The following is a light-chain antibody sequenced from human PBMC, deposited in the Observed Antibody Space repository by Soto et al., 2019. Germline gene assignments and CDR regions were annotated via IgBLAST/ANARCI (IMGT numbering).Light chain of an antibody. CDR1: QSVSRN. Sequence: EIVMTQSPATLTVSPGERATLSCRASQSVSRNLPWYQQRPGQAPRLLISGASTRATGIAARLSGSGSGRDFTLTISSLQSEDSALYYCQQYSNWPTFGQGTRLEIK. CDR2: GAS. J-gene: IGKJ5*01. V-gene: IGKV3-15*01. CDR3: QQYSNWPT.